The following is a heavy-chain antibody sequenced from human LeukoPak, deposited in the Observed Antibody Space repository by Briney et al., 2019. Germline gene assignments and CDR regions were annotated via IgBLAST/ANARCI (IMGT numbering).Heavy chain of an antibody. D-gene: IGHD1-26*01. J-gene: IGHJ5*02. CDR3: TRDSGTYNWFDP. CDR1: GFTFSGSA. Sequence: GGSLRLSCAASGFTFSGSAIHWVRQSSGKGLEWVGQIDKKDKGSATATAYAASVKGRFTISRDDSINTAYLQMKSLKTEDTALYYCTRDSGTYNWFDPWGQGTLVTVSS. V-gene: IGHV3-73*01. CDR2: IDKKDKGSATAT.